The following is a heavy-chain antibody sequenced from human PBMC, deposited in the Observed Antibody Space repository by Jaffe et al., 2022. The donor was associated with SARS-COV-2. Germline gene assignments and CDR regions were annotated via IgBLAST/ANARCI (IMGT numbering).Heavy chain of an antibody. V-gene: IGHV3-23*01. CDR3: AKDLTHYSSGWDDFDY. D-gene: IGHD6-19*01. J-gene: IGHJ4*02. CDR2: ISGSGGST. CDR1: GFTFSSYA. Sequence: EVQLLESGGGLVQPGGSLRLSCAASGFTFSSYAMSWVRQAPGKGLEWVSAISGSGGSTYYADSVKGRFTISRDNSKNTLYLQMNSLRAEDTAVYYCAKDLTHYSSGWDDFDYWGQGTLVTVSS.